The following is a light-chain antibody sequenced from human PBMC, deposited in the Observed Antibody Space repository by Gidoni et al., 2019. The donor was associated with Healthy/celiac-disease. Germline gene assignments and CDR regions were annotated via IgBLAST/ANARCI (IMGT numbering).Light chain of an antibody. V-gene: IGLV2-8*01. Sequence: SPGQSVTISCTGTSSDVGGYNYVSWYQQPPGKPPQLMIYEVSKRPSGVPDRFSGSKSGNTASLTVSGLQAEDEADYYCSSYAGSNKGVFGGGTKLTVL. CDR3: SSYAGSNKGV. J-gene: IGLJ2*01. CDR2: EVS. CDR1: SSDVGGYNY.